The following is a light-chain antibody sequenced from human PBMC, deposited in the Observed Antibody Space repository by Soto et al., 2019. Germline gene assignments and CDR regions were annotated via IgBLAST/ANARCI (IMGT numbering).Light chain of an antibody. J-gene: IGKJ4*01. CDR3: QQYNFYPLT. CDR1: QSISSW. CDR2: KAS. V-gene: IGKV1-5*03. Sequence: DIQMTQSPSTLSASVGDRVTITCRASQSISSWLVWYQQKPGKAPKLLIYKASSLETGVPSTFSGSGSGTEFTLTISSLQPDDFATYYCQQYNFYPLTFGGGTKVEIK.